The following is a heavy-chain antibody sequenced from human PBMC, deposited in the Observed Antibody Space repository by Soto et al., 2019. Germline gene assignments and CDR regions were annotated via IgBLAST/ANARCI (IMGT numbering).Heavy chain of an antibody. CDR3: VRVGAVAANGGFFEY. D-gene: IGHD6-19*01. CDR1: GGSISTYY. J-gene: IGHJ4*02. CDR2: IHGSGST. Sequence: QVQLQESGPGLVKPSETLSLTCNVSGGSISTYYWTWIRQPAGKGLEWIGRIHGSGSTAYSPSLRGRLTMSVDTSKKQFSLKVTSVTAAYTAVYYCVRVGAVAANGGFFEYWGQGTLVTVSA. V-gene: IGHV4-4*07.